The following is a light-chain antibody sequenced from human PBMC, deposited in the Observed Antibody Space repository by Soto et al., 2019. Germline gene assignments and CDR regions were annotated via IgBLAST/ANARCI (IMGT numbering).Light chain of an antibody. CDR2: KTS. J-gene: IGKJ1*01. V-gene: IGKV1-5*03. CDR1: QSLTMW. CDR3: QRWTDYSWT. Sequence: DIHMTQSPSTLSASVGDRVTITCRASQSLTMWVAWYQQKPGKAPNLLIYKTSSLESGVPSRFSVSGSGTEFTLTISSLQPDDFATYYCQRWTDYSWTFGQGTKVEVK.